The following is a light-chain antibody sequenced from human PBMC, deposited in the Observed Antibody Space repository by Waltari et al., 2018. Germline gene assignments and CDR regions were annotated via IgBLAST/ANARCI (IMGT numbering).Light chain of an antibody. CDR3: CSYAGSNTLV. Sequence: QSALTQPASVSGSPGQSITISCTGTSSDVWSYNLLSWYQQYPGKATKLMIYEVTRRPSGVSNRFYGSKAGSTAFLTISGRQAEDEADYYCCSYAGSNTLVFGGGTKVTVL. CDR1: SSDVWSYNL. V-gene: IGLV2-23*02. CDR2: EVT. J-gene: IGLJ2*01.